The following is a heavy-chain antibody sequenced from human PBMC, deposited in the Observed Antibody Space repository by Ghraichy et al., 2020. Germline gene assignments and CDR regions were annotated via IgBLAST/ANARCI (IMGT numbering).Heavy chain of an antibody. J-gene: IGHJ4*02. V-gene: IGHV3-74*01. Sequence: GGSLRLSCAASGFNFNNYWMHWVRQAPGKGLVWVSRINSGGGSSTDADSVKGRFTISRDNAKNTMYLQMNSLRAEDTAVYYCARDRGYNQFDYWGQGTLVTVSS. CDR3: ARDRGYNQFDY. CDR1: GFNFNNYW. D-gene: IGHD1-14*01. CDR2: INSGGGSS.